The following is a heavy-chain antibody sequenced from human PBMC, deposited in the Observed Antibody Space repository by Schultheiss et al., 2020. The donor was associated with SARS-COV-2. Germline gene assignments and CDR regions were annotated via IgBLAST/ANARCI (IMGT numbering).Heavy chain of an antibody. D-gene: IGHD2-2*01. CDR1: GGSFSGYY. V-gene: IGHV4-34*01. Sequence: SETLSLTCAVYGGSFSGYYWSWIRQPPGKGLEWIGEINHSGSTNYNPSLKSRVTISVDTSKNQFSLKLSSVTAADTAVYYCARQPSYSSRYCSSTSCLEALYYFDYWGQGTLVTVSS. CDR2: INHSGST. J-gene: IGHJ4*02. CDR3: ARQPSYSSRYCSSTSCLEALYYFDY.